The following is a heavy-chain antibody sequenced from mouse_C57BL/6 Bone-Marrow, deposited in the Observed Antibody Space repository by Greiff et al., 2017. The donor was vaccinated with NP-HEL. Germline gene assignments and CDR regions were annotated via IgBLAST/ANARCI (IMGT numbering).Heavy chain of an antibody. D-gene: IGHD1-1*01. V-gene: IGHV1-81*01. CDR1: GYTFTSYG. Sequence: VQGVESGAELARPGASVKLSCKASGYTFTSYGISWVKQRTGQGLEWIGELYPRSGNTYYNEKFKGKATLTADKSSSTAYMELRSLTSEDSAVYFCARIYYYGSSYVLFAYWGQGTLVTVSA. CDR3: ARIYYYGSSYVLFAY. CDR2: LYPRSGNT. J-gene: IGHJ3*01.